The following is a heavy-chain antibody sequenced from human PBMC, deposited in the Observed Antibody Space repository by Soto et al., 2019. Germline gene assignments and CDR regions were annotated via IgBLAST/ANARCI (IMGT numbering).Heavy chain of an antibody. CDR2: IRSTSTSI. V-gene: IGHV3-48*01. D-gene: IGHD1-20*01. Sequence: GGSLRLSCSASGFSFSDYNMNWVRQAPGKGLEWVSYIRSTSTSIHYAGSVRGRFTISRDSAKSSLYLQMNSLRGEDTAVYYCMREGITETPRVGFYYGMDVWGQGTTVTVSS. CDR1: GFSFSDYN. J-gene: IGHJ6*02. CDR3: MREGITETPRVGFYYGMDV.